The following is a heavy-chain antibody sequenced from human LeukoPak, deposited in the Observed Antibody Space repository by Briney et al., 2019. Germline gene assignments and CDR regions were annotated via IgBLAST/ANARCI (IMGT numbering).Heavy chain of an antibody. Sequence: PLETLSLTCAVYGGSFSGYYWSWIRQPPGKGLEWIGEINHSGSTNYNPSLKSRVTISVDTSKNQFSLKLSSVTAADTAVYYCARGQFDSGIAARPGWFDPWGQGTLVTVSS. CDR3: ARGQFDSGIAARPGWFDP. CDR1: GGSFSGYY. D-gene: IGHD6-6*01. V-gene: IGHV4-34*01. J-gene: IGHJ5*02. CDR2: INHSGST.